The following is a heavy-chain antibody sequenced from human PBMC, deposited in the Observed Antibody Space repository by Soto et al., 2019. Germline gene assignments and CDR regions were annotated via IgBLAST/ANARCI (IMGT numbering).Heavy chain of an antibody. CDR3: AGPGCSSTSCQQNSYGMDV. CDR2: IYYSGST. V-gene: IGHV4-31*03. Sequence: LSLTCTVSGGSISSGGYYWSWIRQHPGKGLEWIGYIYYSGSTYYNPSLKSRVTISVDTSKNQFSLKLSSVTAADTAVYYCAGPGCSSTSCQQNSYGMDVWGQGTTVTVSS. CDR1: GGSISSGGYY. J-gene: IGHJ6*02. D-gene: IGHD2-2*01.